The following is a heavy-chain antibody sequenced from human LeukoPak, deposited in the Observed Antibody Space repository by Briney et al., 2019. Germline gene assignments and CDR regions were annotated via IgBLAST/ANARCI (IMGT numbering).Heavy chain of an antibody. D-gene: IGHD2-8*01. Sequence: SGPTLVNPTQTLTLTCTFSGFSLSTSDTSGMCVSWIRQPPGKALEWLARIDWDDDKYYSTSLKTRLTISKDTSKNQVVLTMTNMDPADTATYYCARMVSGYYYYYRDVGGKGATVTVSS. CDR2: IDWDDDK. V-gene: IGHV2-70*11. CDR1: GFSLSTSDTSGMC. J-gene: IGHJ6*03. CDR3: ARMVSGYYYYYRDV.